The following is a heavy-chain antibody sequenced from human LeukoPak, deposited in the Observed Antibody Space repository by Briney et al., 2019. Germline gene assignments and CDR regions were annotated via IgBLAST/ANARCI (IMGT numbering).Heavy chain of an antibody. CDR2: IWYDGSNK. Sequence: GGSLRLSCAASGFTFSSYGMHWVRQAPGKGLEWVAVIWYDGSNKYYADSVKGRSTISRDNSKNTLYLQMNSLRAEDTAVYYCAREGDYGDYGVDYWGQGTLVTVSS. CDR3: AREGDYGDYGVDY. CDR1: GFTFSSYG. D-gene: IGHD4-17*01. J-gene: IGHJ4*02. V-gene: IGHV3-33*01.